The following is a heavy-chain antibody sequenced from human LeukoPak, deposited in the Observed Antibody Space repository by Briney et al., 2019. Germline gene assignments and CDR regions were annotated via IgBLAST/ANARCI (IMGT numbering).Heavy chain of an antibody. CDR3: ARGSAARPYNWFDP. CDR2: MNPSSGNT. V-gene: IGHV1-8*01. J-gene: IGHJ5*02. Sequence: ASVKVSCKASGYTFTSYDINWVRQATGQGLERMGWMNPSSGNTGYAQKFQGRVTMTRNTSISTAYMELSSLRSEDTAVYYCARGSAARPYNWFDPWGQGTLVTVSS. D-gene: IGHD6-6*01. CDR1: GYTFTSYD.